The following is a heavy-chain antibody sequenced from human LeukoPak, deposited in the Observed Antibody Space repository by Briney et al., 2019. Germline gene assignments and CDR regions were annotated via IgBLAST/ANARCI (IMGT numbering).Heavy chain of an antibody. Sequence: GASVKVSCKASGYTFTSYYMHWVRQAPGQGLEWMGIINPSGGSTSYAQKFQGRVTMTRDMSTSTVYMELSSLRSEDTAVYYCARDPTVTTYLYYFDYWGQGTLVTVSS. CDR1: GYTFTSYY. V-gene: IGHV1-46*01. CDR3: ARDPTVTTYLYYFDY. J-gene: IGHJ4*02. D-gene: IGHD4-17*01. CDR2: INPSGGST.